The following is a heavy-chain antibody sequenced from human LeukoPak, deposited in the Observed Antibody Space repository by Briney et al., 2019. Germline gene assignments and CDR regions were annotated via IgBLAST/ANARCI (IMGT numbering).Heavy chain of an antibody. V-gene: IGHV4-38-2*02. J-gene: IGHJ4*02. CDR1: GYSISSGYY. CDR2: IYHSGST. Sequence: PSETLSLTCTVSGYSISSGYYWGWIRQPPGKGLEWIGSIYHSGSTYYNPSLKSRVTISVDTSKNHFSLKLSSVTAADTAVYYCARWLRSGIFDYWGQGTLVTVSS. D-gene: IGHD5-12*01. CDR3: ARWLRSGIFDY.